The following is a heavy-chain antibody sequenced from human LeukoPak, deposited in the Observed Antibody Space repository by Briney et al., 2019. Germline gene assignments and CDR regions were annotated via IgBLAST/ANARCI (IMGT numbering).Heavy chain of an antibody. CDR1: GFTFSSYA. Sequence: GVSLRLSCAASGFTFSSYAMSWVRQAPGKGLVWVSRINSDGSSTSHADSVKGRFTISRDNAKNTLYLQMNSLRAEDTAVYYCACPPPGWGTGFDYWGQGTLVTVSS. CDR2: INSDGSST. J-gene: IGHJ4*02. D-gene: IGHD1-14*01. CDR3: ACPPPGWGTGFDY. V-gene: IGHV3-74*01.